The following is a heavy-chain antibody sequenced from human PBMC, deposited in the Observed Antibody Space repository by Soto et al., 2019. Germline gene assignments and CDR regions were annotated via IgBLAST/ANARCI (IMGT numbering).Heavy chain of an antibody. Sequence: SETLSLTCTVSGGSISSYYWSWIRQPPGKGLEWIGYIYYSGSTNYNPSLKSRVTISVDTSKNQFSLKLSSVTAADTAVYYCARLYDILTKGVDAFDIWGQGTMVTVSS. V-gene: IGHV4-59*08. CDR3: ARLYDILTKGVDAFDI. J-gene: IGHJ3*02. CDR1: GGSISSYY. D-gene: IGHD3-9*01. CDR2: IYYSGST.